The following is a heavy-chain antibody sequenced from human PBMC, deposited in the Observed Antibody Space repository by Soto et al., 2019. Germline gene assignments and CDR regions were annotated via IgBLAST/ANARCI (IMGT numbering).Heavy chain of an antibody. J-gene: IGHJ6*03. CDR2: IYYSGST. Sequence: SETLSLTCTFSGGSISSYYWSWIRQPPGKGLEWIGYIYYSGSTNYNPSLKSRVTISVDTSKNQFSLKLSSVTAADTAVYYCARGRGSSSWYYYYYMDVWGKGTTVTVSS. CDR1: GGSISSYY. D-gene: IGHD6-13*01. CDR3: ARGRGSSSWYYYYYMDV. V-gene: IGHV4-59*01.